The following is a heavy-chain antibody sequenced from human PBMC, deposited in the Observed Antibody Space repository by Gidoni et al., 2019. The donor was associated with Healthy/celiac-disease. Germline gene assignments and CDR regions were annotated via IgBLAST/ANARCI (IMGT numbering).Heavy chain of an antibody. CDR3: ARGKSYYDSSGYPGADAFDI. D-gene: IGHD3-22*01. J-gene: IGHJ3*02. CDR2: INHSGST. V-gene: IGHV4-34*01. CDR1: GGSFSGYY. Sequence: QVQLQQWGAGLLTPSETLSPTCAVYGGSFSGYYWSWIRQPPGKGLEWIGEINHSGSTNYNPSLKSRVTISVDTSKNQFSLKLSSVTAADTAVYYCARGKSYYDSSGYPGADAFDIWGQGTMVTVSS.